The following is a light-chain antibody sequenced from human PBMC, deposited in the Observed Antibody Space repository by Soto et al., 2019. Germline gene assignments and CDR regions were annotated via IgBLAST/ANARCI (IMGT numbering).Light chain of an antibody. CDR1: SSNIGAGYD. CDR3: QSYDSSLSGHV. J-gene: IGLJ1*01. CDR2: GNS. V-gene: IGLV1-40*01. Sequence: QSVLTQPPSVSGAPGQRVTISCTGSSSNIGAGYDVHWYQQLPGTAPKLLIYGNSNRPSGVPDRFSGSKSGTSASLAITGLQAEDEADYYCQSYDSSLSGHVFGTGTKQTVL.